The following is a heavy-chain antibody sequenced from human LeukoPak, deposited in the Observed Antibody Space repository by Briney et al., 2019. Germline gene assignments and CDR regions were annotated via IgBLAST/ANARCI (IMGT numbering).Heavy chain of an antibody. CDR2: IYPGVSDT. V-gene: IGHV5-51*01. CDR1: GYSFATYW. D-gene: IGHD3-10*01. Sequence: GESLKISCKGSGYSFATYWIGWVRQMPGKGLEWMGIIYPGVSDTRYSPSFQGQVIISVDKSISTAYLQWSSLKASDTAMYYCARTYYYGSGTYYLTDYWGQGTLVTVSS. J-gene: IGHJ4*02. CDR3: ARTYYYGSGTYYLTDY.